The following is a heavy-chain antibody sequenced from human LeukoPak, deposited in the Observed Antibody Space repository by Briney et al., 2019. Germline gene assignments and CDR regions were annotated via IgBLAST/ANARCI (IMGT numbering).Heavy chain of an antibody. J-gene: IGHJ3*02. V-gene: IGHV1-69*13. D-gene: IGHD3-22*01. Sequence: SVKVSCKASGDSFTFTSHATTWVRQAPGQGLEWMGGFIPIYGSANYAQKFQGRVTIISDEATRTVYMELSSLRPEDSAVYYCAGFFYDNSGDAFDIWGQGTMVTVSS. CDR1: GDSFTFTSHA. CDR3: AGFFYDNSGDAFDI. CDR2: FIPIYGSA.